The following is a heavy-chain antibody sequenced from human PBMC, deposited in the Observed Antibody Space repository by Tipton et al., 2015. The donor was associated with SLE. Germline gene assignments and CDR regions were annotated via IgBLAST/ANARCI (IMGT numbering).Heavy chain of an antibody. CDR2: IYYSGST. V-gene: IGHV4-38-2*02. CDR3: ARVRDKSHWCNYFDP. CDR1: GYSISSGYY. J-gene: IGHJ5*02. D-gene: IGHD2-8*02. Sequence: TLSLTCTVSGYSISSGYYWGWIRQPPGKGLEWIGSIYYSGSTYYNPSLKSRVTISVDTSKKQFSLKLSSVTAADTAVYYCARVRDKSHWCNYFDPWGQGTLVTVSS.